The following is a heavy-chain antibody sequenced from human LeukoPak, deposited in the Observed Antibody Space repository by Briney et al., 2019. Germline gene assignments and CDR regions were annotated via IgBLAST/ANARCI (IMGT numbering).Heavy chain of an antibody. J-gene: IGHJ4*02. CDR1: GLTFSSYG. Sequence: GGSLRLSCAASGLTFSSYGMHWVRRAPAKGLEWVAIISYDGSNKYYADSVKGRFTISRDNSKNTLHLQMNSLRAEDTAVYYCAKSTTVTQRGYFDYWGQGTLVTVSS. V-gene: IGHV3-30*18. D-gene: IGHD4-17*01. CDR2: ISYDGSNK. CDR3: AKSTTVTQRGYFDY.